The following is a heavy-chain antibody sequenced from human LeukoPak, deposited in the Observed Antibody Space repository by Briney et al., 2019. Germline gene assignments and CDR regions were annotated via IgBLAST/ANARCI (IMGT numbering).Heavy chain of an antibody. D-gene: IGHD2-15*01. V-gene: IGHV1-18*01. Sequence: ASVKVSCKASDYTFTSYGISWVRQAPGQGLEWMGRISAYNGNTNYAQKLQGRVTMTTDTSTSTAYMELRSLRSDDTAVYYCARGSEVVVAANDWFDPWGQGTLVTVSS. CDR3: ARGSEVVVAANDWFDP. J-gene: IGHJ5*02. CDR1: DYTFTSYG. CDR2: ISAYNGNT.